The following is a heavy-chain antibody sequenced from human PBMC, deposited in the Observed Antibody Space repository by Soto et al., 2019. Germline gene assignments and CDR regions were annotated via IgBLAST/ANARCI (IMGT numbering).Heavy chain of an antibody. J-gene: IGHJ3*02. V-gene: IGHV1-8*01. CDR2: MNPNSGNT. CDR1: GYTFTSYD. CDR3: ARGTPYYYDSSGPDAFDI. D-gene: IGHD3-22*01. Sequence: ASVKVSCKASGYTFTSYDINWVRQATGQGLEWMGWMNPNSGNTGYAQKFQGRVTMTRNTSISTAYMELSSLRSEDTAVYYCARGTPYYYDSSGPDAFDIRGQGTMVTVSS.